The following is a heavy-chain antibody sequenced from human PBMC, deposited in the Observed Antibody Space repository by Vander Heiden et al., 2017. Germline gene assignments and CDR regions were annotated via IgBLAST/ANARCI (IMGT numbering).Heavy chain of an antibody. V-gene: IGHV3-13*01. CDR2: VDTAGDT. Sequence: EVQLVESGGGLVQPGGSLGLSCAASGFSFSNYDMHWVRQVTGKGLGWVSAVDTAGDTFYPASVKGRFTISREDATNSLYLQMNSLRAGDTAVYYCARVRWGSYESWGQGTLVTVSS. J-gene: IGHJ5*02. D-gene: IGHD7-27*01. CDR1: GFSFSNYD. CDR3: ARVRWGSYES.